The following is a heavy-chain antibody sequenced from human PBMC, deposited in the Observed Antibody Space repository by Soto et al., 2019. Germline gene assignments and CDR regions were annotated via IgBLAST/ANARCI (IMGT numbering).Heavy chain of an antibody. CDR3: ARDFAYFDS. Sequence: PSETLSLTCTVSGGSLKSGSYSWSWIRQPPGKGLEWIGYVYHTGRTSYNPSLKSRVSISMDTSKNQFSLNLDSVTAADTAVYFCARDFAYFDSWGQGTLVTVYS. J-gene: IGHJ4*02. V-gene: IGHV4-61*01. CDR1: GGSLKSGSYS. D-gene: IGHD3-3*01. CDR2: VYHTGRT.